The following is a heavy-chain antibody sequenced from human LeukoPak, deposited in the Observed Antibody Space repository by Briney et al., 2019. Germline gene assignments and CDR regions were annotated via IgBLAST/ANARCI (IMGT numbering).Heavy chain of an antibody. CDR2: IYQSGST. CDR1: GGSISSGGYS. V-gene: IGHV4-30-2*01. D-gene: IGHD4-17*01. CDR3: VVTEEYGNYVY. J-gene: IGHJ4*02. Sequence: PSQTLSLTCAVSGGSISSGGYSWSWIRQPPGKGLEWIGYIYQSGSTYYNPSLKSRVTISVDRSKNQFSLMLASVIAADTAVYYCVVTEEYGNYVYWGQGTPIIVSS.